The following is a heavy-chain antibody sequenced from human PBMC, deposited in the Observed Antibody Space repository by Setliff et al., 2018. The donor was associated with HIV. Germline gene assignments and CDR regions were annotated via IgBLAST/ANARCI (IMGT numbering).Heavy chain of an antibody. Sequence: GGSLRLSCAASGFTFSSHAMHWVRQAPGKGLEWVGVISYDGNNTFYADSVKGRFTISRDNSKNMLYLQMNSLTTEDTAVYYCTKPTTVVTSYYFDSWGQGTQVTVS. D-gene: IGHD4-17*01. CDR3: TKPTTVVTSYYFDS. CDR2: ISYDGNNT. J-gene: IGHJ4*02. V-gene: IGHV3-30*18. CDR1: GFTFSSHA.